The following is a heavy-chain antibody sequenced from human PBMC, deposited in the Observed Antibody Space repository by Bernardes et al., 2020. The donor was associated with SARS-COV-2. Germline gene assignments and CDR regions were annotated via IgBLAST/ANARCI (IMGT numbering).Heavy chain of an antibody. CDR2: ISYEGSKK. CDR1: GFAFNNFG. V-gene: IGHV3-30*03. CDR3: ASAYYDFWSGYYHHYYGMDV. D-gene: IGHD3-3*01. J-gene: IGHJ6*02. Sequence: GGSLRLSCAASGFAFNNFGMHWIRQAPGKGLEWVAVISYEGSKKYYADSVEGRFTISKDNSKNTVYLQMNSLRDEDTAVYYCASAYYDFWSGYYHHYYGMDVWGQGTTVTVSS.